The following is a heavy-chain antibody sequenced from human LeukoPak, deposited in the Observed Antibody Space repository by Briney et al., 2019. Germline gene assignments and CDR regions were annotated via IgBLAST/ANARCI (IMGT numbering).Heavy chain of an antibody. Sequence: SVTVSCKASGYTFTGYYMHWVRQAPGQGLDWMGWINPNRYGTNFAQKFQGRVTKTRNASISTAYMELSRLRSDDTAVYYCARGGYSGYDNDYWGQGTLVTVS. CDR2: INPNRYGT. CDR3: ARGGYSGYDNDY. D-gene: IGHD5-12*01. J-gene: IGHJ4*02. V-gene: IGHV1-2*02. CDR1: GYTFTGYY.